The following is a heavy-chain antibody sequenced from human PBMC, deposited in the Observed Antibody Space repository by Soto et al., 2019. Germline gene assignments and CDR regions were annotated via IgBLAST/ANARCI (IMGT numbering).Heavy chain of an antibody. V-gene: IGHV3-49*03. CDR2: IRSKAYGGTT. CDR3: TRDLIVDGYGETKVAGDAFDI. D-gene: IGHD4-17*01. J-gene: IGHJ3*02. Sequence: GGSLRLSCTASGFTFGDYAMSWFRQAPGKGLEWVGFIRSKAYGGTTEYAASVKGRFTISRDDSKSIAYLQMNSLKTEDTAVYYCTRDLIVDGYGETKVAGDAFDIWGQGTMVTVSS. CDR1: GFTFGDYA.